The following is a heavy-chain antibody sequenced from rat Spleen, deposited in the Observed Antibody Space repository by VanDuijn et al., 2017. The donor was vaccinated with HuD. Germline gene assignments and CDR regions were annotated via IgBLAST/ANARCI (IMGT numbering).Heavy chain of an antibody. Sequence: EVQLVESGGGLVQPGRSVKLSCAASGFTFSNFYMAWVRQAPTKGRGWVASISTVGGDTYYRDSVKGRFTISRDNTKNTLYLQMDSLRSEDTATYYCTRGYYFDYWGQGVMVTVSS. CDR3: TRGYYFDY. J-gene: IGHJ2*01. CDR1: GFTFSNFY. V-gene: IGHV5-25*01. CDR2: ISTVGGDT.